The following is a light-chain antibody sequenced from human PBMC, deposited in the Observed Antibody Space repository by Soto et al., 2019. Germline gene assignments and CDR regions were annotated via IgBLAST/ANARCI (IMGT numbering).Light chain of an antibody. CDR2: GAF. V-gene: IGKV3-15*01. CDR1: QSVSST. Sequence: EIVMTQSPATLSVSPGEGATLSCKASQSVSSTLAWYQQKPGQAPRVLIYGAFTMDTVIPASFSGSWSGTEFTLTISSLQYEDFAVYYCLQYNDWPFTFGHGTKLEIK. J-gene: IGKJ2*01. CDR3: LQYNDWPFT.